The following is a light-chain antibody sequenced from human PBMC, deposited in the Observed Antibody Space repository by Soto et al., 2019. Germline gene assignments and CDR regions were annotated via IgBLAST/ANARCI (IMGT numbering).Light chain of an antibody. CDR3: QQYDNWPPWT. CDR2: RAS. Sequence: IVMTQSPDILAVSPGETVTLSCRASQSLNDNLAWYQQKPGQAPRLLIFRASSRASGVPARFSGCGSGTEFTLTIRTLQSEDFAVYCCQQYDNWPPWTFGPGTKVDIK. CDR1: QSLNDN. J-gene: IGKJ1*01. V-gene: IGKV3-15*01.